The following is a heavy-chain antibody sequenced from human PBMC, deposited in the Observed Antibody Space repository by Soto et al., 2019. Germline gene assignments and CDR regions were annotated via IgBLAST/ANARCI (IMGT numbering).Heavy chain of an antibody. Sequence: ASETLSLTCAVYGGSFSCYYWSWIRQPPGKGLEWIGEINHSGSTNYNPSLKSRVTISVDTSKNQFSLKLSSVTAADTAVYYCARGEVYDFWSGSPQLLDYWGQGTLVTVSS. CDR2: INHSGST. J-gene: IGHJ4*02. V-gene: IGHV4-34*01. CDR3: ARGEVYDFWSGSPQLLDY. D-gene: IGHD3-3*01. CDR1: GGSFSCYY.